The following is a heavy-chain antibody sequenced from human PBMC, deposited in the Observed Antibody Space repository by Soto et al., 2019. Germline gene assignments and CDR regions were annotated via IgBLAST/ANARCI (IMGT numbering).Heavy chain of an antibody. CDR1: GFAVSNHY. J-gene: IGHJ6*02. V-gene: IGHV3-53*02. CDR2: IRTTGST. Sequence: EVQLVETGGALIQPGGSLRLSCAASGFAVSNHYMNWVRQAPGKGLEWVSIIRTTGSTYYADSVKGRFTISRDNSKNTVSLERNSLRVEDTAVYYCARHSMMDVWGQGTTVIVSS. CDR3: ARHSMMDV.